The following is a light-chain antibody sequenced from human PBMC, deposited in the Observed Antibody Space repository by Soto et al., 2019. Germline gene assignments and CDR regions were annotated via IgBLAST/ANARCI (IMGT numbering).Light chain of an antibody. Sequence: DIVLTQSPATLSLSPGERATLSCRASQSVSSYLAWYQQKPGQAHRLLIYDASNRATGIPARFSGSGSGTDFTLTISSLEPEDFAVYYCQQRSNWPYTFGQGTKLDIK. J-gene: IGKJ2*01. V-gene: IGKV3-11*01. CDR1: QSVSSY. CDR3: QQRSNWPYT. CDR2: DAS.